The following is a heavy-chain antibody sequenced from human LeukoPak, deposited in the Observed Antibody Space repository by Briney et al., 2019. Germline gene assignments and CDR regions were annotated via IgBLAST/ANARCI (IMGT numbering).Heavy chain of an antibody. Sequence: PSETLSLTCTVSGGSISSSSYYWSWIRQPAGKGLEWIGRIYTSGSTNYNPSLKSRVTISVDTSKNQFSLKLSSVTAADTAVYYCARGYYDSSGHFDYWGQGTLVTVSS. CDR1: GGSISSSSYY. D-gene: IGHD3-22*01. CDR2: IYTSGST. V-gene: IGHV4-61*02. J-gene: IGHJ4*02. CDR3: ARGYYDSSGHFDY.